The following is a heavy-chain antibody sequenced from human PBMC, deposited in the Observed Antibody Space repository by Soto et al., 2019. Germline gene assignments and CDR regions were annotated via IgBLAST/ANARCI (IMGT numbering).Heavy chain of an antibody. Sequence: EVQLVESGGGLVRPGGSRRLSGEASGFTVSGFYMTGVGQAPGKGLQWVAVISSGGSTYYADSVKGRFTISRDNSKNTLYLEMNSLRAEDTAVYYCARDTFGGAYDFLHGGQGTLVTVSS. CDR1: GFTVSGFY. CDR3: ARDTFGGAYDFLH. V-gene: IGHV3-66*01. CDR2: ISSGGST. J-gene: IGHJ4*02. D-gene: IGHD3-3*01.